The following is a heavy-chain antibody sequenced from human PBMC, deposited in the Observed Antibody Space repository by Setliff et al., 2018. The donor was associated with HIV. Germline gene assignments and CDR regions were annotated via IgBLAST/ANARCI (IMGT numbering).Heavy chain of an antibody. V-gene: IGHV4-34*01. J-gene: IGHJ4*02. CDR3: ARGLNYYGSGSYLPLGY. D-gene: IGHD3-10*01. CDR2: IDHSGST. CDR1: GGSISSYY. Sequence: PSETLSLTCTVSGGSISSYYWSWNRQPPGKGLEWIGEIDHSGSTKYHASLKSRVTISMDPSKNKISLKLSSVTAADTAVYYCARGLNYYGSGSYLPLGYWGQGTLVTVSS.